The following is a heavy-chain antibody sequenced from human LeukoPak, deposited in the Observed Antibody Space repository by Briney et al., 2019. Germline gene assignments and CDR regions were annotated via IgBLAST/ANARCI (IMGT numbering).Heavy chain of an antibody. CDR3: ARDPEITMVRGVDY. V-gene: IGHV1-18*01. J-gene: IGHJ4*02. CDR1: GYTFTSYG. D-gene: IGHD3-10*01. Sequence: ASVKLSCKASGYTFTSYGISWVRQAPGQGLEWMGWISAYNGNTNYAQRLQGRVTMTTDTSTSTAYMELRSLTSDDTALYYCARDPEITMVRGVDYWGQGTLVAVSS. CDR2: ISAYNGNT.